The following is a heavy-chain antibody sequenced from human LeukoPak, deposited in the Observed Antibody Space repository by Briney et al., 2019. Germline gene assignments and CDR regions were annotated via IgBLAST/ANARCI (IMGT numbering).Heavy chain of an antibody. Sequence: GGSLRLSCAASGFTFSSYSMNWVRQAPGKGLEWVSYISSSGSTIYYADSVKGRFTISRDNAKNSLYLQMNSLRAEDTAVYYCARWEGDRLPFDYWGQGTLVTVSS. J-gene: IGHJ4*02. CDR2: ISSSGSTI. CDR3: ARWEGDRLPFDY. CDR1: GFTFSSYS. V-gene: IGHV3-48*04. D-gene: IGHD1-26*01.